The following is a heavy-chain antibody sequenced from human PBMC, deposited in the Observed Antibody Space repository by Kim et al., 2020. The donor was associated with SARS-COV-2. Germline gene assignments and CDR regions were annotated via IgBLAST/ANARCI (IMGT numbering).Heavy chain of an antibody. CDR2: ISWNSGSI. Sequence: GGSLRLSCAASGFTFDDYAMHWVRQAPGKGLEWVSGISWNSGSIGYADSVKGRFTISRDNAKNSLYLQMNSLRAEDTALYYCAKDQRSVVGEGYYYYYG. J-gene: IGHJ6*01. D-gene: IGHD2-15*01. CDR3: AKDQRSVVGEGYYYYYG. V-gene: IGHV3-9*01. CDR1: GFTFDDYA.